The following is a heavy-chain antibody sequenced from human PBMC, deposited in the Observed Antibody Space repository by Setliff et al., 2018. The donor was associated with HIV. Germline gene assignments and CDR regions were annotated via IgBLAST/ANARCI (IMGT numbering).Heavy chain of an antibody. Sequence: SETLSLTCTVSGGSISTYYWSWIRQPAGKGLEWIGRVSSRGDTNYNPSLKSRVTMSVDTSKNQFSLKLTSVTASDTAVYYCARAAAGNTGPFDLWGQGSPVTVSS. CDR1: GGSISTYY. D-gene: IGHD4-17*01. J-gene: IGHJ4*02. CDR2: VSSRGDT. CDR3: ARAAAGNTGPFDL. V-gene: IGHV4-4*07.